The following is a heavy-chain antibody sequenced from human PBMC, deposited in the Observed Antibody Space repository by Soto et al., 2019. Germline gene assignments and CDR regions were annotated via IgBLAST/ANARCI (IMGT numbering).Heavy chain of an antibody. CDR1: GGSISSYY. J-gene: IGHJ4*02. Sequence: SETLSLTCAVSGGSISSYYWSWIRQPPGKGLEWIGYIYYSGSTNYNPSLKSRVTISVDTSKNQFSLKLSSVTAADTAVYYCARRWGRSFDYWGQGTLVTVS. CDR2: IYYSGST. CDR3: ARRWGRSFDY. D-gene: IGHD2-15*01. V-gene: IGHV4-59*08.